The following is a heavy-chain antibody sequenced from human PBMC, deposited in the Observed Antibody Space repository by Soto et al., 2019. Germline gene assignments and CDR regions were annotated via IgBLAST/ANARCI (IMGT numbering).Heavy chain of an antibody. D-gene: IGHD3-10*01. CDR3: AKVVGSF. Sequence: QPGGSLRLSCAASRFTFSSFAMHWVRQAPGKGLEWVAVISYDGSDKYYADSVEGRFSISRDNSKNTLYLQMNSLKTEDTAVYYCAKVVGSFWGQGTLVTVSS. CDR2: ISYDGSDK. V-gene: IGHV3-30*18. CDR1: RFTFSSFA. J-gene: IGHJ4*02.